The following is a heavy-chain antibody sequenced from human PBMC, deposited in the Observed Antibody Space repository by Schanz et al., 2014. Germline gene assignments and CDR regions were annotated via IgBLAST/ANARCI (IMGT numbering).Heavy chain of an antibody. CDR3: ARGPSQGYSYSHNIGAYYYGMDV. D-gene: IGHD5-18*01. CDR2: IIPSLGLA. Sequence: VQLEQSGAEVKKPGSSVKVSCKASGGTFSSFGINWVRQAPGQGLEWMGRIIPSLGLAKYEQKFQDKVTITADTYTTTAYMEMSGLRSEDTAVYYWARGPSQGYSYSHNIGAYYYGMDVWGQGTTVAVSS. V-gene: IGHV1-69*04. J-gene: IGHJ6*02. CDR1: GGTFSSFG.